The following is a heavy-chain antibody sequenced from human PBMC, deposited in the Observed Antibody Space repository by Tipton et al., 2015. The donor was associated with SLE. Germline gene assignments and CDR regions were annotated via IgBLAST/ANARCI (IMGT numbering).Heavy chain of an antibody. J-gene: IGHJ4*02. CDR1: GFTFSSYG. CDR3: AKDLESGYDSSGYFDY. Sequence: SLRLSCAASGFTFSSYGMHWVRQAPGKGPEWVAVIWYAGITKYYADSVKGRFTISRDNSKNTMYLQMNSLRAEDTAMYYCAKDLESGYDSSGYFDYWGQGTLVTVSS. D-gene: IGHD5-12*01. V-gene: IGHV3-33*06. CDR2: IWYAGITK.